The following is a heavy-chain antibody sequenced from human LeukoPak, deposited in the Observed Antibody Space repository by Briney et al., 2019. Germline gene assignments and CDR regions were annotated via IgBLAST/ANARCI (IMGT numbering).Heavy chain of an antibody. CDR1: GGSISSYY. D-gene: IGHD3-10*01. CDR3: ARLYVAYYGSGNSAFDI. J-gene: IGHJ3*02. Sequence: SETLSLTCTVSGGSISSYYWSWIRQPAGKGLEWIGRIYTSGSTNYNPSLKSRVTISVDTSKNQFSLKLSSVTAADTAVYYCARLYVAYYGSGNSAFDIWGQGTMVTVSS. CDR2: IYTSGST. V-gene: IGHV4-4*07.